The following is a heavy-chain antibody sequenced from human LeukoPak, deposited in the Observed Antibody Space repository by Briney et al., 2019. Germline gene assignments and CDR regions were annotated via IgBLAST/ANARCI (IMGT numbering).Heavy chain of an antibody. CDR3: AREQEYWFDP. V-gene: IGHV3-7*01. CDR2: IKQDGSEK. J-gene: IGHJ5*02. Sequence: GSLRLSCAASGFTFSSYAMSWVRQAPGKGLEWVANIKQDGSEKYYVDSVKGRFTISRDNAKNSLYLQMNSLRAEDTAVYYCAREQEYWFDPWGQGTLVTVSS. CDR1: GFTFSSYA. D-gene: IGHD3-10*01.